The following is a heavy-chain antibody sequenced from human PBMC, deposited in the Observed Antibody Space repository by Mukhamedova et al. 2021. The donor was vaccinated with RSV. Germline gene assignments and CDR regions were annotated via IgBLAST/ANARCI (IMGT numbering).Heavy chain of an antibody. Sequence: GNTKYSQKLQGRVIITRDTSATTAYMELSSLTSEDTAVYYCAGASGTYSPDYWGQGTLVTVSS. V-gene: IGHV1-3*01. D-gene: IGHD3-10*01. CDR3: AGASGTYSPDY. J-gene: IGHJ4*02. CDR2: GNT.